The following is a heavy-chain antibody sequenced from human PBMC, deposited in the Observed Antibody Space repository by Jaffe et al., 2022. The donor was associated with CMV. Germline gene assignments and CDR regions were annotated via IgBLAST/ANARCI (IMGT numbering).Heavy chain of an antibody. Sequence: QVQLVQSGAEVKKPGSSVKVSCKASGGTFSSYAISWVRQAPGQGLEWMGRIIPILGIANYAQKFQGRVTITADKSTSTAYMELSSLRSEDTAVYYCARAGRWLQAKGYYYMDVWGKGTTVTVSS. CDR1: GGTFSSYA. CDR3: ARAGRWLQAKGYYYMDV. V-gene: IGHV1-69*09. J-gene: IGHJ6*03. D-gene: IGHD6-19*01. CDR2: IIPILGIA.